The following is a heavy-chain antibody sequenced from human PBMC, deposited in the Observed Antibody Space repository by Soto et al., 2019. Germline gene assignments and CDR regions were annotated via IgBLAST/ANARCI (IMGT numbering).Heavy chain of an antibody. J-gene: IGHJ4*02. D-gene: IGHD3-22*01. CDR1: GFTFSSYG. CDR2: ISYDGSNK. Sequence: QVQLVESGGGVVQPGRSLRLSCAASGFTFSSYGMHWVRQAPGKGLEWVAGISYDGSNKYYADSVKGRFTISRDNSKNTLYLQMTSLRAEDTAVYYCAKDRLSYDSSGYYPGWGQGTLVTVSS. CDR3: AKDRLSYDSSGYYPG. V-gene: IGHV3-30*18.